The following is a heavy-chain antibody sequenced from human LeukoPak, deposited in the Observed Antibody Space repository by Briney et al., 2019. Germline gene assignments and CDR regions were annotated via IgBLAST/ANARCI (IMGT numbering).Heavy chain of an antibody. CDR3: ARDKLRGYSYYLGEVDY. D-gene: IGHD5-18*01. J-gene: IGHJ4*02. CDR2: ISSSGSTI. CDR1: GFTFSNYD. Sequence: KAGGSLRLSCAASGFTFSNYDMSWIRQAPGKGLEWVSYISSSGSTIYYADSVKGRFTISRDNAKNSLYLQMNSLRAEDTAVYYCARDKLRGYSYYLGEVDYWGQGTLVTVSS. V-gene: IGHV3-11*01.